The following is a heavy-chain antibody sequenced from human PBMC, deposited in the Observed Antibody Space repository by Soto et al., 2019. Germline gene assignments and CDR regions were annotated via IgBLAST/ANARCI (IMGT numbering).Heavy chain of an antibody. Sequence: EASVRLSYAASGFTVSDYSLEWVRQAPGKGLAYVSGISSNGVGTYYANSVQCRFTISIDNSKNSVYLQMDSLRAEDTAVYYCARSSRPGPFGVVIIPVTVSSDVWGKGTTVTVS. J-gene: IGHJ6*03. CDR3: ARSSRPGPFGVVIIPVTVSSDV. V-gene: IGHV3-64*01. CDR2: ISSNGVGT. D-gene: IGHD3-3*01. CDR1: GFTVSDYS.